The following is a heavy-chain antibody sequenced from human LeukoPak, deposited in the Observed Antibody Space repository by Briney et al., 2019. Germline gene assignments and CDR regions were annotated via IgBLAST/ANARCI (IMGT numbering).Heavy chain of an antibody. V-gene: IGHV3-11*01. D-gene: IGHD6-6*01. Sequence: GGSLRLSCAASGFTFSDYYMSWIRQAPGKGLEWVSYISSSGSTIYYADSVKGRFTISRDNAKNSLYLQMNSLRAEDTAVYYCARVGSIAARPTSHYYYGMDVWGQGTTVTVSS. J-gene: IGHJ6*02. CDR1: GFTFSDYY. CDR3: ARVGSIAARPTSHYYYGMDV. CDR2: ISSSGSTI.